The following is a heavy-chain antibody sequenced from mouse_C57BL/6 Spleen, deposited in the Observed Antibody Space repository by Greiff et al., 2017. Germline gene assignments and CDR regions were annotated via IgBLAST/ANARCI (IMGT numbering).Heavy chain of an antibody. V-gene: IGHV1-59*01. Sequence: QVQLQQPGAELVRPGTSVKLSCKASGYTFTSYWMHWVKQRPGQGLEWIGVIDPSDSYTNYNQKFKGKATLTVDTSSSTAYMQLSSLTSEDSAVYYCARPSYGSSYYFDYWGQGTTLTVSS. J-gene: IGHJ2*01. D-gene: IGHD1-1*01. CDR2: IDPSDSYT. CDR3: ARPSYGSSYYFDY. CDR1: GYTFTSYW.